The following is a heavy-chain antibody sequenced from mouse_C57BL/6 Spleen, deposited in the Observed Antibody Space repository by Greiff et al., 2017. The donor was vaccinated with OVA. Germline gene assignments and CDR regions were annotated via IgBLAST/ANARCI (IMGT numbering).Heavy chain of an antibody. CDR3: ARTVDAMDD. V-gene: IGHV1-4*01. CDR2: INPSSGYT. CDR1: GYTFTSYT. Sequence: QVQLQQSGAELARPGASVKMSCKASGYTFTSYTMPWVKQRPGQGLEWIGYINPSSGYTKYNQKFKDKATLTADKSTSTAHMHLSSLTSEDSAVYYCARTVDAMDDWGQGTSVTVSS. J-gene: IGHJ4*01.